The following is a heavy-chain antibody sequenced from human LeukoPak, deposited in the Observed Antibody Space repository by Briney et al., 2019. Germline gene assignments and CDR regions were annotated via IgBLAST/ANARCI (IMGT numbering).Heavy chain of an antibody. CDR3: ARFVDTAMVQVYYFDY. Sequence: GASVKVSCKASGYTFTGYYMHWVRQAPGQGLEWMGWINPNSGGTNYAQKFQGRVTMTRDTSISTAYMELSRLRSDDTAVYYCARFVDTAMVQVYYFDYWGQGTLVTVSS. CDR2: INPNSGGT. J-gene: IGHJ4*02. D-gene: IGHD5-18*01. CDR1: GYTFTGYY. V-gene: IGHV1-2*02.